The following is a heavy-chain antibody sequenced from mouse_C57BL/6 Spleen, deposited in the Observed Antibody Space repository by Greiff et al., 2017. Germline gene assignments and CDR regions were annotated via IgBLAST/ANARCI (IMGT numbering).Heavy chain of an antibody. D-gene: IGHD1-1*01. CDR1: GYAFTNYL. CDR3: AREGYYGSSYYFDY. Sequence: QVQLKESGAELVRPGTSVKVSCKASGYAFTNYLIEWVKQRPGQGLEWIGVINPGSGGTNYNEKFKGKATLTADKSSSTAYMQLSSLRSEDSAVYFCAREGYYGSSYYFDYWGQGTTLTVSS. V-gene: IGHV1-54*01. CDR2: INPGSGGT. J-gene: IGHJ2*01.